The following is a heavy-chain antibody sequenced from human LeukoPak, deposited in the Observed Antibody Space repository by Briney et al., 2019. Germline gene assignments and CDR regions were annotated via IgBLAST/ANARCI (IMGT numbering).Heavy chain of an antibody. Sequence: GGSLRLSCAASGFTFSSYSMHWVRQAPGKGLEWVAVISYDGSNKYNADSVKGRFTISRDNSKNTLYLQMNSLRAEDTAVYYCAREVGLSDAFDIWGQGTMVTVSS. J-gene: IGHJ3*02. CDR1: GFTFSSYS. CDR2: ISYDGSNK. CDR3: AREVGLSDAFDI. D-gene: IGHD1-26*01. V-gene: IGHV3-30-3*01.